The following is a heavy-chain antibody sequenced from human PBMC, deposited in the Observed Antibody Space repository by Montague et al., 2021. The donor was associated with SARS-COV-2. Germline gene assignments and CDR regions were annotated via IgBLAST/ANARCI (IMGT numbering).Heavy chain of an antibody. Sequence: PALVKPTQTLTLTCTFSGFSLSTSGMCVSWIRQPPGKALEWLARIDWDDEKYYSTSLKTRLTISKDTSKNQVVLTMTNMDPVDTATYYCARMDAGPTSYDYWGQGTLVTVSS. J-gene: IGHJ4*02. D-gene: IGHD2-2*01. CDR2: IDWDDEK. CDR1: GFSLSTSGMC. V-gene: IGHV2-70*11. CDR3: ARMDAGPTSYDY.